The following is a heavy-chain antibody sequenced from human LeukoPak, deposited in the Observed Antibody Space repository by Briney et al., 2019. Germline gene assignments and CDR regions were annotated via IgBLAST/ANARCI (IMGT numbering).Heavy chain of an antibody. CDR1: GFTFSSYA. V-gene: IGHV3-30-3*01. Sequence: GGSLRLSCAASGFTFSSYAMHWVRQAPGKGLEWVAVISYDGSNKYYADSVKGRFTISRDNSKNTLYLQMNSLRAEDTAVYHCARGDGGVNSLPYYYYGMDVWGQGTTVTVSS. CDR2: ISYDGSNK. D-gene: IGHD3-16*01. CDR3: ARGDGGVNSLPYYYYGMDV. J-gene: IGHJ6*02.